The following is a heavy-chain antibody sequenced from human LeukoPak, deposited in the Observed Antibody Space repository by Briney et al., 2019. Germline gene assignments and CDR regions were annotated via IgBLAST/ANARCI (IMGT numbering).Heavy chain of an antibody. Sequence: GASVNVSCKASGYTFTSYDINWVRQATGQGLEWMGWMNPNSGNTGYAQKFQGRVTMTRNTSISTAYMELSSLRSEDTAVYYCARDDPGITIFGVVSSAYGMDVWGQGTTVTVSS. CDR1: GYTFTSYD. CDR3: ARDDPGITIFGVVSSAYGMDV. V-gene: IGHV1-8*01. D-gene: IGHD3-3*01. J-gene: IGHJ6*02. CDR2: MNPNSGNT.